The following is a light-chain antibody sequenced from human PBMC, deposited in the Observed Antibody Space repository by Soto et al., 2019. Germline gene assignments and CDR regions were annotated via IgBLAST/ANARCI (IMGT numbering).Light chain of an antibody. CDR3: QQLNSYPPWT. CDR1: QGISSY. Sequence: DIPLTQSPSFLSASVGDRVTITCRASQGISSYLAWYQQKPGKAPKLLIYAASTLQSGVPSRFSGSGSGTEFTLTISSLQPEDFATYYCQQLNSYPPWTFGQGTKVEMK. CDR2: AAS. J-gene: IGKJ1*01. V-gene: IGKV1-9*01.